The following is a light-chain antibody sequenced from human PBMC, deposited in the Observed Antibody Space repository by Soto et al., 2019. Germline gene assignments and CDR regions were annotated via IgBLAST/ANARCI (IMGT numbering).Light chain of an antibody. Sequence: DIQMTQSPSTLSASVGDRVTITCRASQSISSWLAWYQQKPGKAPKLLIYKASSLESGFPSRFSGSGSGTEFTLTISSLQPDDFDTYYCQQYNSYSRTFGQGTKVEIK. CDR3: QQYNSYSRT. J-gene: IGKJ1*01. V-gene: IGKV1-5*03. CDR1: QSISSW. CDR2: KAS.